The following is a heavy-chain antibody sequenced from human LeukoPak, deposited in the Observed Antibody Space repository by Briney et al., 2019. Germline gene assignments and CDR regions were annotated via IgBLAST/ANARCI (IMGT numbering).Heavy chain of an antibody. CDR2: ISVYNGNT. D-gene: IGHD3-10*01. Sequence: ASVKVSCKASGYTFTSYGINWVRQAPGQGLEWMGWISVYNGNTNYAQNLQGRVTMTTDTSTSTAYMGLRSLRSDDTAVYYCARAFYYGSGSYYNPWGQGTLVTVSS. CDR1: GYTFTSYG. CDR3: ARAFYYGSGSYYNP. J-gene: IGHJ5*02. V-gene: IGHV1-18*01.